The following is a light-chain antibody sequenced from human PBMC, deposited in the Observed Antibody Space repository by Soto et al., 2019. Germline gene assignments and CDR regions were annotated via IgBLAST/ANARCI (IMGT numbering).Light chain of an antibody. J-gene: IGKJ4*02. CDR2: DAF. CDR3: QQLNTYPFT. Sequence: DIQLTQSPSFLSASVGDRVTITCRASQDISNHLVWYQQKPGKAPNLLIYDAFTLQSGVPSTFSGSRSGTEFTLTISSLQPGDFATSYCQQLNTYPFTFGGGTKVDI. V-gene: IGKV1-9*01. CDR1: QDISNH.